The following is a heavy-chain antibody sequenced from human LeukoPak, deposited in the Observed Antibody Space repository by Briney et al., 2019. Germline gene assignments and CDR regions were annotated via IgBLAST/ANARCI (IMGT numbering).Heavy chain of an antibody. CDR2: IIPLIGVT. V-gene: IGHV1-69*04. CDR1: GGTFTSYA. CDR3: ATYNVDNYDTSDGMDV. J-gene: IGHJ6*02. D-gene: IGHD3-22*01. Sequence: SVKVSCKASGGTFTSYAFSWVRRAPGQGLEWMGRIIPLIGVTDSAQKFRDRVTITADKSTSTAYMEPTSLRSEDTAVYYCATYNVDNYDTSDGMDVWGQGTSVTVSS.